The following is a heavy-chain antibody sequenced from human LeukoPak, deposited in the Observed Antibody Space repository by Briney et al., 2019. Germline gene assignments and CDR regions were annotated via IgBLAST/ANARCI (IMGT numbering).Heavy chain of an antibody. CDR1: GFTFSSYW. CDR3: ARAIRGSAVGTGDR. J-gene: IGHJ4*02. V-gene: IGHV3-7*01. D-gene: IGHD6-13*01. Sequence: PGGSLRLSCAASGFTFSSYWMRWVRQAPGQGLEGVANIKNDGSEEYYVDSVKGRFTISRDNAKNSLFLQMNSLTVEDTAVYYCARAIRGSAVGTGDRWGQGTLVTVSS. CDR2: IKNDGSEE.